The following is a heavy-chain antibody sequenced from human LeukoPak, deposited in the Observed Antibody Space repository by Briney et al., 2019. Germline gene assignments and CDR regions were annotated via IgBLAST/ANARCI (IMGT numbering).Heavy chain of an antibody. CDR2: IHYSGST. D-gene: IGHD6-19*01. V-gene: IGHV4-59*01. Sequence: PSETLSLTCTVSGGSISSDYWSWIRQPPGEGLEWIGYIHYSGSTRYNPSLKSRVTISVDTSKNQFSLMLSSVTAADTAVYYYARGAGWYNYWGQGILVTVSS. J-gene: IGHJ4*02. CDR3: ARGAGWYNY. CDR1: GGSISSDY.